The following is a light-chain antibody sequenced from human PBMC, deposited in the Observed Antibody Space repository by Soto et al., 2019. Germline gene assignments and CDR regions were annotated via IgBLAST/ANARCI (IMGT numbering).Light chain of an antibody. Sequence: QSVLTQPRSVSGSPGHSVTISCTGTSSDVGCYNYVSWYQQHPGKAPKLMIYDVSKRPSGVPDRFSGSKSGNTASLTISGLQAEDEADYYCCSYAGSSLYVFGTGTQLTVL. J-gene: IGLJ1*01. CDR2: DVS. CDR3: CSYAGSSLYV. CDR1: SSDVGCYNY. V-gene: IGLV2-11*01.